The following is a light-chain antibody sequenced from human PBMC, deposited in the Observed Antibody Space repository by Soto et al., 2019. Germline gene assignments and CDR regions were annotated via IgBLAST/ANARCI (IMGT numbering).Light chain of an antibody. J-gene: IGLJ3*02. Sequence: QLVLTQPPSASGSPGQSVTISCTGTSSDIGGYDYVSWYQQDPGKAPRLMIYEVSKRPSGVPDRFSGSKSGNTASLTVSGLQVEDEADYYCSSYAGSNTLVFGGGTKLTVL. V-gene: IGLV2-8*01. CDR1: SSDIGGYDY. CDR2: EVS. CDR3: SSYAGSNTLV.